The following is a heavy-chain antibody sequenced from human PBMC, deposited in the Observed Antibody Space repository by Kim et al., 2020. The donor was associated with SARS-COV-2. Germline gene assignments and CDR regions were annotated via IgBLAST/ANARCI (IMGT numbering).Heavy chain of an antibody. CDR1: GGSISSYY. J-gene: IGHJ4*02. CDR3: ARDRGDSGY. V-gene: IGHV4-59*13. Sequence: SETLSLTCTVSGGSISSYYWSWIRQPPGKGLEWIGYIYYSGSTNYNPSLKSRVTISVDTSKNQFSLKLSSVTAADTAVYYCARDRGDSGYWGQGTLVTVS. D-gene: IGHD3-10*01. CDR2: IYYSGST.